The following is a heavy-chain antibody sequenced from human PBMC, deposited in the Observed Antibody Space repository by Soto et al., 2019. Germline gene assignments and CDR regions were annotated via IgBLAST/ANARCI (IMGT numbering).Heavy chain of an antibody. D-gene: IGHD1-1*01. V-gene: IGHV3-23*01. Sequence: HPGGSLRLSCAASGFTFSSYAMSWVRQAPGKGLEWVSAISGSGGSTYYADSVKGRFTISRDNSKNTLYLQMNSLRAEDTAVYYYAKCRLPKREALYNWFAPWGQGPLVTVSS. CDR2: ISGSGGST. CDR3: AKCRLPKREALYNWFAP. CDR1: GFTFSSYA. J-gene: IGHJ5*02.